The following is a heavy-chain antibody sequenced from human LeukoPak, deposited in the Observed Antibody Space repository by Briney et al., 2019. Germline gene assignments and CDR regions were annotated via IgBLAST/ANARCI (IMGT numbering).Heavy chain of an antibody. CDR1: GYTFTSYY. CDR3: ARDRYRYYGSGSYYRFDY. D-gene: IGHD3-10*01. V-gene: IGHV1-46*01. Sequence: ASVKVSCKASGYTFTSYYMHWVRQAPGQGLEWMGIINPSGGSTSYAQKFQGRVTMTRDTSTSTVYMELSSLRSEGTAVYYCARDRYRYYGSGSYYRFDYWGQGTLVTVSS. CDR2: INPSGGST. J-gene: IGHJ4*02.